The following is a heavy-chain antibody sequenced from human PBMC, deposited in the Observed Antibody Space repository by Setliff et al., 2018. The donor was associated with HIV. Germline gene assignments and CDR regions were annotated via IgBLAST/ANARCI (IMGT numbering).Heavy chain of an antibody. D-gene: IGHD3-22*01. J-gene: IGHJ2*01. CDR2: IRSKPYGGTT. Sequence: PGGSLRLSCTASGFTFGDYDMSWVRQAPGKGLEWVSFIRSKPYGGTTEYAASVKGRFTISRDDSKNTLYLQMNSLKTEDTAVYYCTTTPYYYDSSGYFHWYFDLWGRGTLVTVSS. V-gene: IGHV3-49*04. CDR1: GFTFGDYD. CDR3: TTTPYYYDSSGYFHWYFDL.